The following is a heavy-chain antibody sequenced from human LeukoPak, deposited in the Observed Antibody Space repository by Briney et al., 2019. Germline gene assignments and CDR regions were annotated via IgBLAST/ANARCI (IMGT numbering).Heavy chain of an antibody. CDR3: ARDHWSPPSY. J-gene: IGHJ4*02. Sequence: GGSLRLSCVASGFMFSIYSLNWVRQARGKGLECVSYIGVSRSLVRYADSVKGRFTNSRDNAKNSLYLQMDSLRAEDTAMYYCARDHWSPPSYWGQGTLVTVSS. V-gene: IGHV3-48*01. CDR2: IGVSRSLV. CDR1: GFMFSIYS. D-gene: IGHD2-8*02.